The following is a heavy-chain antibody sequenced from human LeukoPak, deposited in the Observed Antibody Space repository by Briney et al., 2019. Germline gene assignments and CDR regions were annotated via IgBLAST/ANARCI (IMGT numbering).Heavy chain of an antibody. Sequence: PGGSLRLSCAASGFTFSSYAMTWVRQAPGKGLNWVTGITGNGDTTYYADSVRGRFTISRDNSKNTLYLQMNSLRAEDTAVYYCARRDLSDSSGYAPLFDYWGQGTLVTVSS. J-gene: IGHJ4*02. V-gene: IGHV3-23*01. CDR3: ARRDLSDSSGYAPLFDY. CDR1: GFTFSSYA. D-gene: IGHD3-22*01. CDR2: ITGNGDTT.